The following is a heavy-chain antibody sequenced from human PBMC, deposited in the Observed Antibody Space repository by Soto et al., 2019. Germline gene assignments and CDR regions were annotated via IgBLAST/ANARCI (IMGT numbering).Heavy chain of an antibody. V-gene: IGHV4-34*02. CDR2: IDHTRDA. J-gene: IGHJ5*02. D-gene: IGHD5-18*01. CDR3: ARGRDTPPLNKGNGFDP. CDR1: GGSFTDYT. Sequence: QVQLQQWGAGLLKPSETLSLTCAVHGGSFTDYTWSWIRQPPGKGLGWIGEIDHTRDAFYSPSLESRVPLSVDTSKNQFSLILSSVTAADTAMYFCARGRDTPPLNKGNGFDPWGQGTRVIVSS.